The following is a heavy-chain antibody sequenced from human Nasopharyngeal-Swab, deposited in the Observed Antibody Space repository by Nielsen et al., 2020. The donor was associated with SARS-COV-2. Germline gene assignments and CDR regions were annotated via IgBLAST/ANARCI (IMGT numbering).Heavy chain of an antibody. V-gene: IGHV3-21*01. CDR3: ARVLLRALGKFGEGYAFDI. D-gene: IGHD3-10*01. Sequence: GGSLRLSCAASGFTFSSHSMNWVRQAPGKGLEWVSSIISSSTYIYYADSVKGRFTISRDNAKNSLYLQMNSLRVEDTAVYYCARVLLRALGKFGEGYAFDIWGQGTMVTVSS. CDR1: GFTFSSHS. J-gene: IGHJ3*02. CDR2: IISSSTYI.